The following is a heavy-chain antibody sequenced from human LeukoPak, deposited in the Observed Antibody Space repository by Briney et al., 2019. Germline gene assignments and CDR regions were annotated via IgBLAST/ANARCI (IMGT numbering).Heavy chain of an antibody. Sequence: GGSLRLSCAASGLTFSSYAMHWVRQGPGKGLEWVAVISYDGSNKYYTDSVKGRFTISRDNSKNTLFLQMNSLRAEDTAMYYCARGGEATTKNWFDPWGQGTLVTVSS. V-gene: IGHV3-30*10. CDR1: GLTFSSYA. J-gene: IGHJ5*02. CDR3: ARGGEATTKNWFDP. D-gene: IGHD5-12*01. CDR2: ISYDGSNK.